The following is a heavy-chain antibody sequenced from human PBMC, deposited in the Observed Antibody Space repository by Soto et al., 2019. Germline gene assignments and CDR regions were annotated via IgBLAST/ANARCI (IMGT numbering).Heavy chain of an antibody. CDR1: GFTFSSYS. J-gene: IGHJ4*02. V-gene: IGHV3-21*01. Sequence: GGSLRLSCAASGFTFSSYSMNWVRQAPGKGLEWVSSISSSSSYIYYADSVKGRFTISRDNAKNSLYLQMNSLRAEDTAVYYCARDSARYCSGGSCYSNCFDYWGQGTLVTVSS. CDR2: ISSSSSYI. CDR3: ARDSARYCSGGSCYSNCFDY. D-gene: IGHD2-15*01.